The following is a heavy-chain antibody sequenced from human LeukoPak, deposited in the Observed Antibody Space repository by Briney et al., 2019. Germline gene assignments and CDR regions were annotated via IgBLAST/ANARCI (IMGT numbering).Heavy chain of an antibody. CDR1: GCTFTSYG. J-gene: IGHJ4*02. Sequence: ASVKVSCKASGCTFTSYGISWVRQAPGQGLEWMGGIIPIFGTANYAQKFQGRVTITADESTSTAYMELSSLRSEDTAVYYCASLDRDMESREVDYWGQGTLVTVSS. CDR2: IIPIFGTA. CDR3: ASLDRDMESREVDY. V-gene: IGHV1-69*13. D-gene: IGHD5-18*01.